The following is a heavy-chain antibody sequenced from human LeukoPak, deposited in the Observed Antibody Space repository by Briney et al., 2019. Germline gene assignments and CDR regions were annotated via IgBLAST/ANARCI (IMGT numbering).Heavy chain of an antibody. Sequence: AETLSLTCTVSGGSITSYYWAWIRQSAGKGLEWIGRVYTSGSTNYNPSLKSRVTMSVDTSKNQFSLKLNSVTAADTAMYYCARELGGYCSGGSCYLFDYWGQGTLVTVSS. D-gene: IGHD2-15*01. CDR3: ARELGGYCSGGSCYLFDY. CDR1: GGSITSYY. J-gene: IGHJ4*02. V-gene: IGHV4-4*07. CDR2: VYTSGST.